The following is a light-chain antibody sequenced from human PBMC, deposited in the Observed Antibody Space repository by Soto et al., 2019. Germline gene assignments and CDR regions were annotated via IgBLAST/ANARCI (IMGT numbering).Light chain of an antibody. CDR1: QNINSRY. V-gene: IGKV3-20*01. Sequence: DIVLTQSPGTLSLSPGERATLSCRASQNINSRYLAWYQQKPGQAPRLLIYGASRRATGIPDRFSGSGSGTDFTLTISRLEPEDVAVYYCQQFGSSPGFTFGPGTKVDIK. CDR3: QQFGSSPGFT. CDR2: GAS. J-gene: IGKJ3*01.